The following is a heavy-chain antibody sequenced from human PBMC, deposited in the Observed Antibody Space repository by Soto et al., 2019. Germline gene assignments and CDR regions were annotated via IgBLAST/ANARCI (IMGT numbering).Heavy chain of an antibody. V-gene: IGHV2-5*01. CDR2: IYWNAKE. CDR3: ASGSGWLFDY. J-gene: IGHJ4*01. D-gene: IGHD6-19*01. CDR1: VVSLRDSGVG. Sequence: QITLKESVPTSVKPPQPLTLTCTFSVVSLRDSGVGVGWISQPPGKALEWLSFIYWNAKEYYSPSLRSRRTISKDTSKIQVVLTMTNMDTVDAVTYFCASGSGWLFDYWGHGTLVTVPS.